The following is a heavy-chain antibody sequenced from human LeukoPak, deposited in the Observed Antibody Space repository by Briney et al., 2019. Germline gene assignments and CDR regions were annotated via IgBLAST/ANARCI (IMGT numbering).Heavy chain of an antibody. CDR1: GFTFDDYA. V-gene: IGHV3-9*01. J-gene: IGHJ4*02. CDR2: ISWNSGSI. Sequence: GRSLRLSCAASGFTFDDYAMHWVRQAPGKGLEWVSGISWNSGSIGYADSVKGRFTISRDNAKNSLYLQMNSLRAEDTAVYYCARTASFVVVTAILDYWGQGTLVTVSS. D-gene: IGHD2-21*02. CDR3: ARTASFVVVTAILDY.